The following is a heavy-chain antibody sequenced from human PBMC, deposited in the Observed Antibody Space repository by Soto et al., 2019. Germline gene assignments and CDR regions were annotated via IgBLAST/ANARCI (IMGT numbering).Heavy chain of an antibody. V-gene: IGHV3-23*01. CDR2: ISGSGGST. CDR1: GFTFSSYA. Sequence: GGSLRLSCAASGFTFSSYAMSWVRQAPGKGLEWVSAISGSGGSTYYADSVKGRFTISRDNSKNTLYLQMNSLRAEDTAVYYCAKALAPHYYDSSGYRGGHYFDYWGQGTLVTVSS. J-gene: IGHJ4*02. CDR3: AKALAPHYYDSSGYRGGHYFDY. D-gene: IGHD3-22*01.